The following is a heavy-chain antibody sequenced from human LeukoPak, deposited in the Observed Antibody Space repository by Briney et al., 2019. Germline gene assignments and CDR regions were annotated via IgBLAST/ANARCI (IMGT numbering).Heavy chain of an antibody. V-gene: IGHV6-1*01. CDR3: ARGWLRSGFDL. J-gene: IGHJ4*02. Sequence: SQTLSLTCAISGDSVTSAWNWIRQSPSRGLEWLGRTYYSSKWYTDYAVSVKGRVSINPDTSKNQLSLQLSSVTPEDTAVYYCARGWLRSGFDLWGQGTLVTVSS. CDR2: TYYSSKWYT. D-gene: IGHD5-12*01. CDR1: GDSVTSA.